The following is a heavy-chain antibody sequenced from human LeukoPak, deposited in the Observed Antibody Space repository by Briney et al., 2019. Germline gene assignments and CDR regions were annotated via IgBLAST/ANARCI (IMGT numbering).Heavy chain of an antibody. D-gene: IGHD3-9*01. CDR3: ARGYVLRYFDWLGRNNWFGP. CDR1: GGSFSGYY. J-gene: IGHJ5*02. Sequence: SETLSLTCAVYGGSFSGYYWSWIRQPPGKGLEWIGEINHSGSTNYNPSLKSRVTISVDTSKNQFSLKLSSVTAADTAVYYCARGYVLRYFDWLGRNNWFGPWGQGTLVTVSS. CDR2: INHSGST. V-gene: IGHV4-34*01.